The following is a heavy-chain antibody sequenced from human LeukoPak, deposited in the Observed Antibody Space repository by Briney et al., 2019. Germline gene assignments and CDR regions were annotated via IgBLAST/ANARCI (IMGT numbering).Heavy chain of an antibody. J-gene: IGHJ5*02. CDR1: GVSISSGDYY. CDR3: ARPYYYDSRIDP. D-gene: IGHD3-22*01. CDR2: MYYSGST. Sequence: SETLSLTCTVSGVSISSGDYYWSWIRQPPGKGLEWIGYMYYSGSTYYNPSLKSRVTISLDTSKNQFSLRLSSVTAADTAVYYCARPYYYDSRIDPWGQGTLVTVSS. V-gene: IGHV4-30-4*01.